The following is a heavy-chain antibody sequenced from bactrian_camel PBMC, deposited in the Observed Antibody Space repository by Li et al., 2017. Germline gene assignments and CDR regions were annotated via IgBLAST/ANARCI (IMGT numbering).Heavy chain of an antibody. CDR3: AAGDTWYCLSDFRARNFAS. CDR2: IYTGVGST. V-gene: IGHV3S40*01. D-gene: IGHD2*01. Sequence: VQLVESGGGSVQAGGSLRLSCAASGVAGSTYCMGWFRQAPGKEREGVATIYTGVGSTYYADFVKGRFLISKDNVENTVYLQMNSLKPEDTGLYFCAAGDTWYCLSDFRARNFASGARGPRSPS. J-gene: IGHJ4*01. CDR1: GVAGSTYC.